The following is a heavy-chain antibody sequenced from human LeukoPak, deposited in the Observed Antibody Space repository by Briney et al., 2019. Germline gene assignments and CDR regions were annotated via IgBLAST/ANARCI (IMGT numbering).Heavy chain of an antibody. CDR3: ARENLTFGVVMPPPFDY. V-gene: IGHV4-61*02. Sequence: SETLSLTCTVSGGSISSGSYYWSWIRQPAGKGLEWIGRIYTSGSTNYNPSLKSRVTISVDTSKNQFSLKLSSVTAADTAVYYCARENLTFGVVMPPPFDYWGQGTLVTVSS. J-gene: IGHJ4*02. CDR2: IYTSGST. D-gene: IGHD3-3*01. CDR1: GGSISSGSYY.